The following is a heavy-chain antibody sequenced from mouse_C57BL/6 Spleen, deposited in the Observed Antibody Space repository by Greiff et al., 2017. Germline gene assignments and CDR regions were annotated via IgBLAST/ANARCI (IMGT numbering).Heavy chain of an antibody. D-gene: IGHD1-1*01. V-gene: IGHV1-52*01. Sequence: QVQLQQSGAELVRPGSSVKLSCKASGYTFTSYWMHWVKQRPIQGLEWIGNIDPSDSETHYNQKFKDKATLTVDKSSSTAYMQLSSLTSEDSAVYYCARSYGRTVVDPWYFDVWGTGTTVTVSS. CDR1: GYTFTSYW. CDR2: IDPSDSET. CDR3: ARSYGRTVVDPWYFDV. J-gene: IGHJ1*03.